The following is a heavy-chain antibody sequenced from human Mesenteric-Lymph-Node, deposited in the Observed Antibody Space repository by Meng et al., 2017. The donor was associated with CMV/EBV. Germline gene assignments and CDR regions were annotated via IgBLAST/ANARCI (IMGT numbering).Heavy chain of an antibody. CDR1: GFTFTYHG. D-gene: IGHD3-10*01. Sequence: GGSLRLSCAASGFTFTYHGMSWVRQAPGKGLEWVSSISGTAGRTYYTDSVKGRFSISRDNSKNTLDLQMNSLRAEDTAVYYCVKDRGQSPFGYFYYGMDVWGQGTTVTVSS. CDR3: VKDRGQSPFGYFYYGMDV. J-gene: IGHJ6*02. CDR2: ISGTAGRT. V-gene: IGHV3-23*01.